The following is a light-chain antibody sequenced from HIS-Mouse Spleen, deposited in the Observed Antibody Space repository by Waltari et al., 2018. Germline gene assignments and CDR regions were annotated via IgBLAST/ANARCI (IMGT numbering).Light chain of an antibody. J-gene: IGKJ3*01. CDR1: QSIGSW. Sequence: DIQMTQSPSTLSASVGDRVTITCRASQSIGSWLAWYQQKPGKAPKLLIYKASSLESGVPSRFSGSGSGTEFTLTISSLQPDDFATYYCQQYNSYLTFGPGTKVDIK. V-gene: IGKV1-5*03. CDR2: KAS. CDR3: QQYNSYLT.